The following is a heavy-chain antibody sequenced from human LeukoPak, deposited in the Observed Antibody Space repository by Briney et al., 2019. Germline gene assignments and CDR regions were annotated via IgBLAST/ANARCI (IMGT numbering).Heavy chain of an antibody. J-gene: IGHJ4*02. V-gene: IGHV3-33*01. Sequence: GGSLRLSCAASGFPFRTYAMYWVRQAPGKGLEWVATIWYDGSKKYYADSVKGRFTISRDNSANTLHLQMNSLRADDSAVYFCARGPNYDISTGIRTWGGDDYWGQGILVTVAA. D-gene: IGHD3-9*01. CDR2: IWYDGSKK. CDR1: GFPFRTYA. CDR3: ARGPNYDISTGIRTWGGDDY.